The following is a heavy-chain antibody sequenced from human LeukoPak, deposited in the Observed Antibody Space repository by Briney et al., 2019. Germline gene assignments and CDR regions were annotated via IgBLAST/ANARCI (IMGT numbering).Heavy chain of an antibody. D-gene: IGHD6-13*01. CDR2: IGDSGVST. CDR3: VTRISSRWNYFDY. V-gene: IGHV3-23*01. CDR1: GFTFSSFA. J-gene: IGHJ4*02. Sequence: GGSLRLSCAVSGFTFSSFAMSWVRQAPGKGLEWVPIIGDSGVSTYYADSVKGRFTISRDNSKNTLYLQMNSLRAEDTAVYYCVTRISSRWNYFDYWGQGTLVTVSS.